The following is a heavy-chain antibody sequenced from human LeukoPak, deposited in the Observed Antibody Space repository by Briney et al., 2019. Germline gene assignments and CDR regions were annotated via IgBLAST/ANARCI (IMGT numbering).Heavy chain of an antibody. CDR2: IIPIFGTA. CDR1: GGTFSSYA. CDR3: ARVLGTHDYGDYVWAPNY. D-gene: IGHD4-17*01. J-gene: IGHJ4*02. V-gene: IGHV1-69*13. Sequence: ASVKVSCKASGGTFSSYAISWVRQAPGQGLEWMGGIIPIFGTANYAQKFQGRVTITADESTSTAYMELSSLRSEDTAVYYCARVLGTHDYGDYVWAPNYWGQGTLVTVSS.